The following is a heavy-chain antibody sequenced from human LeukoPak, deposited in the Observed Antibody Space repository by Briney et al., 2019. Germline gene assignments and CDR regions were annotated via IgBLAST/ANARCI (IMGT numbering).Heavy chain of an antibody. CDR1: GFSFSSYA. J-gene: IGHJ5*02. Sequence: PGGSLRLSCAASGFSFSSYAMSWVRQAPGKGLEWVSAISDSGGSTNYADSLKGRITISRDNSKNTLYLQMNSLRAEDTAVYYCAKSGSSWTRVPDWFDPWGQGTLVTVSS. V-gene: IGHV3-23*01. D-gene: IGHD6-13*01. CDR3: AKSGSSWTRVPDWFDP. CDR2: ISDSGGST.